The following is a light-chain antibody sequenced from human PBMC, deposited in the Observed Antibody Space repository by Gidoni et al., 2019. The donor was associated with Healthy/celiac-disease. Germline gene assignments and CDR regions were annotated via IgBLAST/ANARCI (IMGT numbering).Light chain of an antibody. CDR2: AAS. V-gene: IGKV1-39*01. J-gene: IGKJ4*01. CDR1: QSISSY. CDR3: QQSYSTPPLT. Sequence: DIQMTQSPSSLSASVGDRVTITCRASQSISSYLNWYQQKPGKAPKLLIYAASSLQSGVPSRFCGSGSGTDFTLTISSLQPEDFAPYYCQQSYSTPPLTFGGGTTVEIK.